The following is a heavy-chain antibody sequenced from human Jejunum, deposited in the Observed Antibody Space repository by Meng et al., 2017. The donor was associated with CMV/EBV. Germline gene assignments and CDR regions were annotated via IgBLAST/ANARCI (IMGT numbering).Heavy chain of an antibody. CDR3: ARGGPYPDSSGFHWYFDL. CDR2: INTHTGNP. V-gene: IGHV7-4-1*02. D-gene: IGHD3-22*01. CDR1: GYTFINYA. Sequence: QGPLVQSVSELKKAGASVNVSCKASGYTFINYAINWVRQAPGQGLEWMGWINTHTGNPTYGQGFTGRFVLSSDTSVSTANLQISSLKAEDTAAYYCARGGPYPDSSGFHWYFDLWGRGTLVTVSS. J-gene: IGHJ2*01.